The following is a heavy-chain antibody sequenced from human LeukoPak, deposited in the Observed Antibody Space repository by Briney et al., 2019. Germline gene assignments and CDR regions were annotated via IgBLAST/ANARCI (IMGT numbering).Heavy chain of an antibody. V-gene: IGHV3-23*01. CDR3: AKDLRTGYTSGWYLDY. Sequence: PGGSLRLSCAASGFTFSSYAMSWVRQAPGKGLEWVSAISGSGGSTYYADSVKGRFTISRDNSKNTLYLQMNSLRAEDTAVYYCAKDLRTGYTSGWYLDYWGQGTLVTVSS. J-gene: IGHJ4*02. CDR1: GFTFSSYA. CDR2: ISGSGGST. D-gene: IGHD6-19*01.